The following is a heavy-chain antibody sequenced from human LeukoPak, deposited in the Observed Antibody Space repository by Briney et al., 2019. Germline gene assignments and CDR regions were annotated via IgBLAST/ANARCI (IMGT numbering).Heavy chain of an antibody. Sequence: SETLSLTCAVAGYSISSGYYWGWIRQPPGKGLEWIGSIYHSGSTYYNPSLKSRVTISVDTSKNQFSLKLSSVTAADTAVYYCARDLYPYGDYPDAFDIWGQGTMVTVSS. J-gene: IGHJ3*02. D-gene: IGHD4-17*01. CDR3: ARDLYPYGDYPDAFDI. V-gene: IGHV4-38-2*02. CDR2: IYHSGST. CDR1: GYSISSGYY.